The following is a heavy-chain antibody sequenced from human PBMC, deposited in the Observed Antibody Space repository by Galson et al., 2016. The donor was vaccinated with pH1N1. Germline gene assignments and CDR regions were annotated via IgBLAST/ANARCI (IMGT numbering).Heavy chain of an antibody. CDR1: GFTFKNYV. CDR2: ISGRGGNT. D-gene: IGHD3-10*01. CDR3: AKDRSREFLHFPFDAFDV. Sequence: SLRLSCATSGFTFKNYVMSWVRQAPGKGLEWVSVISGRGGNTYYADSVKGRFTISRDNFNNTLYLEMNKLKDADTAVYYCAKDRSREFLHFPFDAFDVWGQGTMVSVSA. V-gene: IGHV3-23*01. J-gene: IGHJ3*01.